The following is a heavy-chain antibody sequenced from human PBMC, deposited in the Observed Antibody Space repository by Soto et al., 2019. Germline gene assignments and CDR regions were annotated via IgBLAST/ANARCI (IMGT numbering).Heavy chain of an antibody. J-gene: IGHJ4*02. D-gene: IGHD3-10*01. CDR1: GYTFTDYA. CDR2: IDIGKGDT. CDR3: AREIRGFIYDY. V-gene: IGHV1-3*04. Sequence: QVQIVQSVAEMKKPGASVKVSCKTSGYTFTDYAIHWVRQAPGQRLEWMGWIDIGKGDTKYSERLQGRVTITRDTSASTAYLELSSLRSEDTALYYCAREIRGFIYDYWGQGTLVIVSS.